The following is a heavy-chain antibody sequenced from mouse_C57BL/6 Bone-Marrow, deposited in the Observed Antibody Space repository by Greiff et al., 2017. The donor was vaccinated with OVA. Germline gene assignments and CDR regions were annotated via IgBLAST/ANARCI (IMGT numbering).Heavy chain of an antibody. Sequence: EVKLVESGGDLVKPGGSLKLSCAASGFTFSSYGMSWVRQTPDKRLEWVATISSGGSYTYYPDSVKGRFTISRDNAKNTLYLQMSSLKSEDTAMYYCARDGYSDYWGQGTTLTVSS. CDR2: ISSGGSYT. CDR1: GFTFSSYG. D-gene: IGHD2-3*01. J-gene: IGHJ2*01. V-gene: IGHV5-6*01. CDR3: ARDGYSDY.